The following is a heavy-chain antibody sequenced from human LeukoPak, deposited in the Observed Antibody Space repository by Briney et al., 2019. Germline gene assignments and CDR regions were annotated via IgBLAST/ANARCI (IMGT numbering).Heavy chain of an antibody. Sequence: PSETLSLTCAVYGGSFSGYYWSWIRQPPGKGLEWIGEINHSGSTNYNPSLKSRVTISVDTSKNQFSLKLSSVTAADTAVYYCARLGYSSSWYGGYGMDVWGQGTTVTVSS. CDR1: GGSFSGYY. J-gene: IGHJ6*02. V-gene: IGHV4-34*01. CDR3: ARLGYSSSWYGGYGMDV. CDR2: INHSGST. D-gene: IGHD6-13*01.